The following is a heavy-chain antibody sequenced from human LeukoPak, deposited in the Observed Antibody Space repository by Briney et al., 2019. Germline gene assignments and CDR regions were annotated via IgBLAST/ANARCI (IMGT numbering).Heavy chain of an antibody. CDR1: GGTFSSYA. J-gene: IGHJ4*02. D-gene: IGHD1-26*01. CDR2: ISAYNGNT. CDR3: ARDLLGATTAFDY. Sequence: ASVKVSCKASGGTFSSYAISWVRQAPGQGLEWMGWISAYNGNTNYAQKLQGRVTMTTDTSTSTAYMELRSLRSDDTAVYYCARDLLGATTAFDYWGQGTLVTVSS. V-gene: IGHV1-18*01.